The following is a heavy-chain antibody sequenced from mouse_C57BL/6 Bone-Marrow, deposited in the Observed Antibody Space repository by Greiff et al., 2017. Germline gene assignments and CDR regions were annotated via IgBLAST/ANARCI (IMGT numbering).Heavy chain of an antibody. Sequence: QVQLQQPGAELVKPGASVKLSCKASGYTFTSYWMQWVKQRPGQGLEWIGEIDPSDSYTNYNQKFKGKATLTVDTSSSTAYMQLSSLTSEDSAVYYCASYYGSIDYWGQGTTLTVSS. J-gene: IGHJ2*01. CDR1: GYTFTSYW. D-gene: IGHD1-1*01. CDR2: IDPSDSYT. V-gene: IGHV1-50*01. CDR3: ASYYGSIDY.